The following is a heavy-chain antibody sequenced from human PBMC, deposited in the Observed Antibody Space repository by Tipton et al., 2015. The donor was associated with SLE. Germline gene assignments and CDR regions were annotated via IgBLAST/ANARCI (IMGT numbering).Heavy chain of an antibody. D-gene: IGHD3-16*02. J-gene: IGHJ3*02. Sequence: TLSLTCSVSGVSISTYYWSWIRQSPGKGLEWIGFFYFSGSSQYNPSLKSRVAISADTSNNQFSLELRSVTAADTAVYYCAQAHLWGSYRYASDIWGQGTMVTVSS. CDR2: FYFSGSS. V-gene: IGHV4-59*03. CDR1: GVSISTYY. CDR3: AQAHLWGSYRYASDI.